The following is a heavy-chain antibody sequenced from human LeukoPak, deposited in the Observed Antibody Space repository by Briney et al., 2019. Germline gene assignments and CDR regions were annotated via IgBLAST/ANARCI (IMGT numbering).Heavy chain of an antibody. CDR2: IYDSEST. Sequence: SETLSLTCAVYGGSFSGYYWSWIRQPPGKGLEWIGEIYDSESTNYNPSLKSRVTISVDTSKNQFSLKLSSVTAADTAIYYCARETAAAGSFIAINDYWGQGTLVTVSS. J-gene: IGHJ4*02. V-gene: IGHV4-34*01. CDR1: GGSFSGYY. CDR3: ARETAAAGSFIAINDY. D-gene: IGHD6-13*01.